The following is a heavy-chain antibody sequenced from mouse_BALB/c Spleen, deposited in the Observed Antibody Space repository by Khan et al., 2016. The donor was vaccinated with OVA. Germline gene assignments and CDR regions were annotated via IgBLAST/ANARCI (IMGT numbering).Heavy chain of an antibody. D-gene: IGHD2-4*01. CDR2: INYRGNT. CDR3: ARKDYYDYDPFPY. CDR1: GYSITSEYA. Sequence: VQLKQSGPGLVKPSQSLSPTCTVTGYSITSEYAWNWIRQFPGNKLDWMGYINYRGNTRFNPSLKSRTSITRETSKNQFFLQLNSVTTEDTATYYCARKDYYDYDPFPYWGQGTLVTVSA. V-gene: IGHV3-2*02. J-gene: IGHJ3*01.